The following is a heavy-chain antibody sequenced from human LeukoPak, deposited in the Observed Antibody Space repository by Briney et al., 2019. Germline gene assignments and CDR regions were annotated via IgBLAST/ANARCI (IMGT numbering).Heavy chain of an antibody. J-gene: IGHJ4*02. D-gene: IGHD1-26*01. CDR3: AKGPVSAIVGANTLDY. V-gene: IGHV3-23*01. CDR2: VSGSTGST. Sequence: GGSLRLSCAASGFTFSNYAMNWVRQAPGKGLEWVSLVSGSTGSTSYADSVKGRFSISRDNSKNTVYLQMNSLRVEDTAVYYCAKGPVSAIVGANTLDYWGQGTLVTVRS. CDR1: GFTFSNYA.